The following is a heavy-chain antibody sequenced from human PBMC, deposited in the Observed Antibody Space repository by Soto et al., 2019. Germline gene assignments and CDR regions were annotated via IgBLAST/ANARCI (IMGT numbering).Heavy chain of an antibody. V-gene: IGHV3-21*01. CDR2: ISSNSNYI. D-gene: IGHD2-15*01. CDR3: ARVGDGSRPKYYFDY. CDR1: GVTLNMYS. Sequence: GGFLRLSCAASGVTLNMYSISWVRQATGKGLEWVSSISSNSNYIYYADSVKGRFTISRDNAKNSLYLQMNSLRDEDTAVYYCARVGDGSRPKYYFDYWGQGTLVTVSS. J-gene: IGHJ4*02.